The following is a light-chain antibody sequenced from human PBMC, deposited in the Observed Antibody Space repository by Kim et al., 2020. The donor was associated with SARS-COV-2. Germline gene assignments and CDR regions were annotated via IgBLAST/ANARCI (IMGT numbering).Light chain of an antibody. CDR3: QQYGSSPLT. V-gene: IGKV3-20*01. CDR2: DAS. Sequence: EIVLTQSPGTLSLSPGERATLSCRASQSVSSSYLAWYQQKPGQAPRLLMYDASSRATGIPDRFSGSGSGTDFTLTISRLEPEDFAVYYCQQYGSSPLTIGQGTKVDIK. CDR1: QSVSSSY. J-gene: IGKJ1*01.